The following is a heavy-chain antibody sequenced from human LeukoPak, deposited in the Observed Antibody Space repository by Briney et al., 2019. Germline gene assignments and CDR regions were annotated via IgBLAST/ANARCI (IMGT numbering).Heavy chain of an antibody. CDR3: ARGQVLLWLGEQKVAPYMDV. CDR1: GFTFSSYE. V-gene: IGHV3-48*03. D-gene: IGHD3-10*01. Sequence: GGSLRLSCAASGFTFSSYEMNWVRQAPGKGLEWVSYISSSGSTIYYADSVKRRFTISRDNAKNALYLQMNSLRAEDTAVYYCARGQVLLWLGEQKVAPYMDVWGKGTTVTVSS. J-gene: IGHJ6*03. CDR2: ISSSGSTI.